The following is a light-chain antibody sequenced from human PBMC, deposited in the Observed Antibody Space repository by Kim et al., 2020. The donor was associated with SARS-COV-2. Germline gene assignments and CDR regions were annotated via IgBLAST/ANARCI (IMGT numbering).Light chain of an antibody. V-gene: IGLV3-1*01. CDR3: QAWDSSTDVV. CDR2: QDS. Sequence: VPQGQTASIPGAGDKLGDKYACWYQQKPGQSPVLVIYQDSKRPSGIPERFSGSNSGNTATLTISGTQAMDEADYYCQAWDSSTDVVFGGGTQLTVL. CDR1: KLGDKY. J-gene: IGLJ2*01.